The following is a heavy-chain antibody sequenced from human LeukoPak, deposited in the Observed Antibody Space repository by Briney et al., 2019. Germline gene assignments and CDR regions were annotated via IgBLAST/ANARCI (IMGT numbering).Heavy chain of an antibody. CDR3: ARVVRGVVTSNWFDP. V-gene: IGHV4-59*01. CDR2: VASSGTS. J-gene: IGHJ5*02. CDR1: GDSSNTYY. D-gene: IGHD2-21*02. Sequence: SETLSLTCTVSGDSSNTYYWTWIRQTPGKELEWIGFVASSGTSNYNPSLKSRVSISIDTSKNQFSLALTSVTPADTAVYYCARVVRGVVTSNWFDPWGQGTLVSVSS.